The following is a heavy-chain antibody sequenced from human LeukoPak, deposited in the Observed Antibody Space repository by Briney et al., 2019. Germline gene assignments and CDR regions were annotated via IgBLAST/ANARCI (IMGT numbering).Heavy chain of an antibody. J-gene: IGHJ6*02. CDR1: GFIFSSYG. D-gene: IGHD6-19*01. Sequence: GGSLILSCAASGFIFSSYGMHWVRQAPGKGLEWVAVISYDGSNKYYADSVKGRFTISRDNSKNTLYLQMNSLRAEDTAVYYCARGTPSSSGWLYYGMDVWGQGTTVTVSS. CDR2: ISYDGSNK. V-gene: IGHV3-30*19. CDR3: ARGTPSSSGWLYYGMDV.